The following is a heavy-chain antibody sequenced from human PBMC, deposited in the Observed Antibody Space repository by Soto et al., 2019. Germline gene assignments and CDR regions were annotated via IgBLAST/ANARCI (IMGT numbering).Heavy chain of an antibody. J-gene: IGHJ4*02. CDR1: GFTSGDFD. CDR2: ITWKSGDL. CDR3: KKGDYGDN. V-gene: IGHV3-9*02. Sequence: VQLVESGGGLVQPGRSLRLSCAVSGFTSGDFDIHWVRQAPGKGLEWVSGITWKSGDLAYADSVKGRFTISRDNAKNSLYLHMNSLRPEDTALYYCKKGDYGDNWGQGTQVTVSS.